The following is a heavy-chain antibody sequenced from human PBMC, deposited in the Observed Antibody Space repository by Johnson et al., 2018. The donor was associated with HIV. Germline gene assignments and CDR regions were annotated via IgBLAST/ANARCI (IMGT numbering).Heavy chain of an antibody. J-gene: IGHJ3*02. Sequence: EQLVESGGGLVQPGGSLRLSCAASEFTVRANYMSWVRQAPGTGLEWVSVTYSGGTTFYADSVKGRFTISRDNSRNTLYLQMSSLRVEDTAVYYCASVRRGAFDMWGQGTVVTVSS. V-gene: IGHV3-66*01. CDR1: EFTVRANY. D-gene: IGHD2-8*01. CDR2: TYSGGTT. CDR3: ASVRRGAFDM.